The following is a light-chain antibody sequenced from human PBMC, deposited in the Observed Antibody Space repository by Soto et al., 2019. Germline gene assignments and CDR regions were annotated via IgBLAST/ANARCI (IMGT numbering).Light chain of an antibody. Sequence: EIVLTQSPGTLSLSPGERATLSCRASQSVSSSYLAWYQQKPGQAPRLLIYGASSRATGIPDRLSGSGSGTDFTLTISRLEREDCAVYYCQQYGSSPPVTCGQGTKLEIK. CDR2: GAS. CDR1: QSVSSSY. CDR3: QQYGSSPPVT. V-gene: IGKV3-20*01. J-gene: IGKJ2*01.